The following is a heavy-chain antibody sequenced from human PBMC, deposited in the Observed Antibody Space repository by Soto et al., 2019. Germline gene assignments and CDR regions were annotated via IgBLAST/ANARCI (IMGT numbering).Heavy chain of an antibody. CDR2: INPNSCGT. V-gene: IGHV1-2*04. D-gene: IGHD6-13*01. CDR3: ARDRGYSSSWYLDY. Sequence: ASVKVSCKASGYTFTGYYMHWVRQAPGQGLERMGWINPNSCGTNYAQKFQGWVTMTRDTSISTAYMELSRLRSYDTAVYYCARDRGYSSSWYLDYRGQGTLVTVSS. J-gene: IGHJ4*02. CDR1: GYTFTGYY.